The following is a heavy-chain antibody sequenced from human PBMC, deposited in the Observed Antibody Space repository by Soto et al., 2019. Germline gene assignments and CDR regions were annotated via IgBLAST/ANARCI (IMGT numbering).Heavy chain of an antibody. CDR1: GASFSGYF. Sequence: PSETLSLPSAVYGASFSGYFWSWIRPPPGKGLEWIGEINQSGWTHYNPSLKRRVSISVDTSKNHFSVKLSSVTSADSFVYCCARGHTLVRGLADVWGKGTTVTVSS. D-gene: IGHD3-10*01. V-gene: IGHV4-34*01. CDR3: ARGHTLVRGLADV. CDR2: INQSGWT. J-gene: IGHJ6*04.